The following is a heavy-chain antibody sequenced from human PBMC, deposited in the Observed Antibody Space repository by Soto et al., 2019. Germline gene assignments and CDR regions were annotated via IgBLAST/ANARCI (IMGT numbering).Heavy chain of an antibody. CDR1: GFTFSGYS. V-gene: IGHV3-21*01. J-gene: IGHJ4*02. CDR3: ARESEDLTSNFDY. CDR2: ISSSSSYI. Sequence: GGSLRLSCAASGFTFSGYSMNWVREAPGKGLEWVSSISSSSSYIYYADSVKGRFTISRDNAKNSLYLQMNSLRAEGTAVYYCARESEDLTSNFDYWGQGTLVTVSS.